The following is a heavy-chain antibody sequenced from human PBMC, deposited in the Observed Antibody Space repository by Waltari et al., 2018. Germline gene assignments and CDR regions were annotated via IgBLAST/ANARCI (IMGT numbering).Heavy chain of an antibody. CDR3: ARDRASLGHPMSREFDY. CDR2: VNPKSCDT. Sequence: QIQLVQSGAEVKKPGASVKVSCKPSGYIFTAYYVHWLRQAPGQGLEWMGKVNPKSCDTTYAQKFQDRVTLISDTSINTAYMELTRLTSDDTAVYYCARDRASLGHPMSREFDYWGRGTLVTVS. J-gene: IGHJ4*02. V-gene: IGHV1-2*02. CDR1: GYIFTAYY. D-gene: IGHD3-10*02.